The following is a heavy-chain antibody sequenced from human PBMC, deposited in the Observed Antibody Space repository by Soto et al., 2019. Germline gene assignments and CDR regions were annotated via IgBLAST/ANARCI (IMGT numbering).Heavy chain of an antibody. CDR3: VKATPYFGDTDYYYHVFDH. CDR1: GFTFGSHA. Sequence: EVQVLESGGGLVQPGGSLRLSCAASGFTFGSHAMSWVRQAPGKGLEWVSVISSTGGSTYFADSVKGRFSISRDNSKNTVHLQLNSLRAEDTAVYYCVKATPYFGDTDYYYHVFDHWGQGTLVTVSS. J-gene: IGHJ4*02. CDR2: ISSTGGST. V-gene: IGHV3-23*01. D-gene: IGHD3-10*01.